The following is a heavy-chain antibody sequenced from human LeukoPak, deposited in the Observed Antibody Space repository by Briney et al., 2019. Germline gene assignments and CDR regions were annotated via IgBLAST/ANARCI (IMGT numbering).Heavy chain of an antibody. J-gene: IGHJ5*02. Sequence: GASVKVSCKASGYTFTTYDINWVRQATGQGLEWMGYMNPNSGKTVYAQQFQGRVTMTRNTSISTAYMELSSLRSEGTAVYYCARDRLLSSGNWFDPWGQGTLVTVSS. CDR1: GYTFTTYD. CDR2: MNPNSGKT. D-gene: IGHD6-19*01. CDR3: ARDRLLSSGNWFDP. V-gene: IGHV1-8*01.